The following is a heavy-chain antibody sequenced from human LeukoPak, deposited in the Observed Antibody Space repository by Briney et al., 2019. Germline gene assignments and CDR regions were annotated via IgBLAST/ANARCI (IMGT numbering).Heavy chain of an antibody. CDR2: INWSGADT. CDR3: ARGLRPVDY. J-gene: IGHJ4*02. V-gene: IGHV3-23*01. D-gene: IGHD6-25*01. CDR1: GFTFSNNA. Sequence: GGSLRLSCAASGFTFSNNAMTWVRQAPGKGLEWVSAINWSGADTYYAGSVKGRFTIPRDNSKNTLYLQMNSLRPEDTAVYYCARGLRPVDYWGQGALVTVSS.